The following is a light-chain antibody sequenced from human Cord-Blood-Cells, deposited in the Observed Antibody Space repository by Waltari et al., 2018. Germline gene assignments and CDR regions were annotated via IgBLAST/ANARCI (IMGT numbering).Light chain of an antibody. J-gene: IGLJ3*02. CDR2: GKD. V-gene: IGLV1-40*01. CDR1: SSNIGAGYD. Sequence: QSVLTQPPSVSGAPGQRVTISCTGSSSNIGAGYDVHWYQQLPGTAPKLLIYGKDNRPSGVPDRFSGSKSGTSCFLAITVLQAEDEADYYCQSYDSRLSGWVFGVGTKLTVL. CDR3: QSYDSRLSGWV.